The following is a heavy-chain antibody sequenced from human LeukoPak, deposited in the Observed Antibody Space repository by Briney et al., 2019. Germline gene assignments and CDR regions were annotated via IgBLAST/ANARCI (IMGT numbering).Heavy chain of an antibody. CDR3: ARGRYSYGEMDY. CDR2: INSDGSST. V-gene: IGHV3-74*01. CDR1: GFTFSSYW. Sequence: QTGGSLRLSCAASGFTFSSYWMHWVRQAPGKGLVWVSRINSDGSSTSYADSVKGRFTISRDNAKNTLYLQMNSLRAEDTAVYYCARGRYSYGEMDYWGQGTLVTVSS. D-gene: IGHD5-18*01. J-gene: IGHJ4*02.